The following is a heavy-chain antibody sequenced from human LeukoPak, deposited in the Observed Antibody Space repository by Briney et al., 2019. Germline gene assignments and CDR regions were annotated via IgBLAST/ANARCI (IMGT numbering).Heavy chain of an antibody. Sequence: SDTLSLTRTVSGGSITSFFWTWIRQPPGKGLEWIGYIYHSGTTNYNPPLKTRVPISTDTPKTQFSLTLRSVTPADTAVLYCAQSAPYPPAYSQLWGQGTLVTVSS. J-gene: IGHJ1*01. CDR2: IYHSGTT. V-gene: IGHV4-59*07. CDR3: AQSAPYPPAYSQL. CDR1: GGSITSFF. D-gene: IGHD2-15*01.